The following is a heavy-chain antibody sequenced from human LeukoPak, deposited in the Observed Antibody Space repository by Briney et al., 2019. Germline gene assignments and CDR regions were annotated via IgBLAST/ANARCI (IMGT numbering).Heavy chain of an antibody. Sequence: SETLSLTCAVYGGSFSGYYWSWIRQTPGKGLEWIGEINRSGTTNYNPSLKSRDAISVDTSKNQFSLKLRSVTAADTAVFYCARGRFGNPLQLQPRRPFDLWGQGTMVTISS. CDR2: INRSGTT. CDR1: GGSFSGYY. V-gene: IGHV4-34*01. J-gene: IGHJ3*01. D-gene: IGHD1-1*01. CDR3: ARGRFGNPLQLQPRRPFDL.